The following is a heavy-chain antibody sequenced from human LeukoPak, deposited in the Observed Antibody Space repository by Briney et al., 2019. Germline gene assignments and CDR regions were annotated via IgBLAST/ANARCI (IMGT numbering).Heavy chain of an antibody. D-gene: IGHD3-22*01. CDR2: IYYSGST. J-gene: IGHJ4*02. CDR3: ARGHYYDSSGYYLFDY. Sequence: SETLSLTCTVSGGSISSSSYYWGWIRQPPGKGLEWIGSIYYSGSTYHNPSLKSRVTISVDTSKNQFSLKLSSVTAADTAVYYCARGHYYDSSGYYLFDYWGQGTLVTVSS. V-gene: IGHV4-39*07. CDR1: GGSISSSSYY.